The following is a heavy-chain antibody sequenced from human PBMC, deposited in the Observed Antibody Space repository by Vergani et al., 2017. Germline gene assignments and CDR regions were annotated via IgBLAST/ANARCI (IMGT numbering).Heavy chain of an antibody. J-gene: IGHJ5*02. D-gene: IGHD6-13*01. CDR3: ARGVAAAGTDWFDP. V-gene: IGHV4-61*02. Sequence: QVQLQESGPGLVKPSQTLSLTCTVSGGSISSGSYYWSWIRQPAGKGLEWIGRINTSGSPNYNPSLKSRVTISVDTSKNQFSLKLSSVTAADTAVYYCARGVAAAGTDWFDPWGQGTLVTVSS. CDR2: INTSGSP. CDR1: GGSISSGSYY.